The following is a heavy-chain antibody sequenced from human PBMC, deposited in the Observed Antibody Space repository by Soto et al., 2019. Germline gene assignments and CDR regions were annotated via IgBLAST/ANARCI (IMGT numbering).Heavy chain of an antibody. J-gene: IGHJ4*02. CDR1: GFTFINYA. Sequence: EVQLLESGGGLVQPGGSLRLSCAASGFTFINYAMSWVRQAPGKGLEWVSTIGGGDGSTYYADSVKGRFTISRDNSNSALYLQMNSLRAEDTAVYYCAREGVNYDFWSGYYSFDYWGQGTLVTVSS. V-gene: IGHV3-23*01. D-gene: IGHD3-3*01. CDR2: IGGGDGST. CDR3: AREGVNYDFWSGYYSFDY.